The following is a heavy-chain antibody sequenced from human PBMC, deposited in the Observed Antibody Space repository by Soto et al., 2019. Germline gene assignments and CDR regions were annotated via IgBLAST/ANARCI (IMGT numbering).Heavy chain of an antibody. V-gene: IGHV1-18*01. CDR1: GYTFTNYA. CDR2: ISAYSGDT. D-gene: IGHD3-3*01. J-gene: IGHJ6*02. CDR3: ARDGRAFSIFGETMDV. Sequence: ASVQVASKTSGYTFTNYAINWVRQAPGQGLQWMGWISAYSGDTKYAQRFQDRLTVTTDPSTTTAYMELRSLRSDDTAVYYCARDGRAFSIFGETMDVWGQGTTGTVSS.